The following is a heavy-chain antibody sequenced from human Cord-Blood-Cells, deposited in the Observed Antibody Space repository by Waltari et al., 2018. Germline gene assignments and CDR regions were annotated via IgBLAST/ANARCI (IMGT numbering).Heavy chain of an antibody. V-gene: IGHV4-34*01. CDR2: INHSGST. Sequence: QVQLQQWGAGLLKPSETLSLTCAVYGGSFSGYYRSWIRQPPGKGLEWIGEINHSGSTNYNPSLKSRVTISVDTSKNQFSLKLSSVTAADTAVYYCARGSSGSFYNWFDPWGQGTLVTVSS. CDR1: GGSFSGYY. D-gene: IGHD1-26*01. J-gene: IGHJ5*02. CDR3: ARGSSGSFYNWFDP.